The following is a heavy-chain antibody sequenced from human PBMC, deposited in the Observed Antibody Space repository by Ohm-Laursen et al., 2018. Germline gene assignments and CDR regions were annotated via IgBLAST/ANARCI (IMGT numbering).Heavy chain of an antibody. CDR2: INPSGGST. V-gene: IGHV1-46*01. Sequence: ASVKVSCKASGYTFTSYYMHWVRQAPGQGLEWMGIINPSGGSTSYAQKFQGRVTMTRDTSTSTVYMELSSLRSEDTAVYYCARIVGATSGLDAFDIWGQGTMVTVSS. CDR1: GYTFTSYY. CDR3: ARIVGATSGLDAFDI. D-gene: IGHD1-26*01. J-gene: IGHJ3*02.